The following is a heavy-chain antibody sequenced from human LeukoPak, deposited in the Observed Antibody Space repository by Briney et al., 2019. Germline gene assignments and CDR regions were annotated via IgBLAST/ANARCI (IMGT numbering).Heavy chain of an antibody. V-gene: IGHV4-61*05. D-gene: IGHD3-10*01. CDR3: ARAMVRGVIGYYYGMDV. CDR2: IYYSGST. CDR1: GGSISSSNYY. J-gene: IGHJ6*02. Sequence: PSETLSLTCTVSGGSISSSNYYWSWIRQPPGKGLEWIGYIYYSGSTKYNPSLKSRLTISADTSKNQFSLKLSSVTAADTAVYYCARAMVRGVIGYYYGMDVWGQGTTVTVSS.